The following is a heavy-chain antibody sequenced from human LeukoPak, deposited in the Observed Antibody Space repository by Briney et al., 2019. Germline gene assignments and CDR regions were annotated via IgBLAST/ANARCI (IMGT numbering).Heavy chain of an antibody. Sequence: AGRPLRLSCVASGFIFSSYGMHWVRQAPGKGLEWVALVWFDGSNKYYADSVRGRFTISRDNSKNTLYLQMNSLRAEDTAVYYCAGGLGSTLFDYWGQGTLVTVSS. CDR1: GFIFSSYG. CDR2: VWFDGSNK. V-gene: IGHV3-33*01. J-gene: IGHJ4*02. D-gene: IGHD3-10*01. CDR3: AGGLGSTLFDY.